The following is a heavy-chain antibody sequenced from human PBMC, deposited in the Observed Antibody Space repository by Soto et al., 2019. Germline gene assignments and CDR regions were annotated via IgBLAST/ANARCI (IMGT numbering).Heavy chain of an antibody. D-gene: IGHD5-18*01. CDR1: GFLVNSAY. CDR2: INSDGST. J-gene: IGHJ4*02. Sequence: EVQLVESGGGLIPPGGSLRLSCAASGFLVNSAYMTWVRQAPGKGLEWLSMINSDGSTLYAESVKGRFTISRDNSKNMLDLQINSLRSEDTAMYYCARSGYSFSWGYWGQGTLVIVTS. CDR3: ARSGYSFSWGY. V-gene: IGHV3-53*01.